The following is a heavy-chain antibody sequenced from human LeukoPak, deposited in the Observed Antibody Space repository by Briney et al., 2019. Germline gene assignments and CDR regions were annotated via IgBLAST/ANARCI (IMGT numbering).Heavy chain of an antibody. Sequence: SETLSLTCTVSGGSISSYYWSWIRQPPGKGLEWVGYIYYSGSTNYNPSLKSRVTMSVDTSKNQLSLKLRSVTAADTAVYYCARDKDYFDSGGAFDIWGQGTMVTVSS. D-gene: IGHD3-22*01. CDR3: ARDKDYFDSGGAFDI. J-gene: IGHJ3*02. CDR1: GGSISSYY. CDR2: IYYSGST. V-gene: IGHV4-59*01.